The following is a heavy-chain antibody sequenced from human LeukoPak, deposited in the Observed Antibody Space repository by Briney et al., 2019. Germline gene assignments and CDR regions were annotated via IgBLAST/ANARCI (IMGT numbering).Heavy chain of an antibody. CDR1: GYTFTSYY. CDR2: INPSGGST. Sequence: ASVKVSCKASGYTFTSYYMHWVRQAPGQGLEWMGIINPSGGSTSYAQKFQGRVTMTRDTSTSTVYVELSSLRSEDTAVYYCARDPLAGIAVAGNYYYYMDVWGKGTTVTVSS. J-gene: IGHJ6*03. D-gene: IGHD6-19*01. CDR3: ARDPLAGIAVAGNYYYYMDV. V-gene: IGHV1-46*01.